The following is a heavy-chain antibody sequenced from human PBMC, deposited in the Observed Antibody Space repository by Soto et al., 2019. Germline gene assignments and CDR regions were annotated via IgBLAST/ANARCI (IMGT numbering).Heavy chain of an antibody. CDR3: ARRKRYGSGIERWFDP. CDR2: ISAYNGNT. D-gene: IGHD3-10*01. V-gene: IGHV1-18*01. Sequence: QVQLVQSGAEVKKPGASVKVSCKASGYTFTSYGISWVRQAPGQGLEWMGWISAYNGNTNYAQKLQGRVTMTTDTSTSTDYMELRSLRSDDTAVYYCARRKRYGSGIERWFDPWGQGTLVTVSS. J-gene: IGHJ5*02. CDR1: GYTFTSYG.